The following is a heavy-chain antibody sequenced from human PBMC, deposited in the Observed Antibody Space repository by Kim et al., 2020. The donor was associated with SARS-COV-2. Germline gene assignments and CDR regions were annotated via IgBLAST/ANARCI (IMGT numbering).Heavy chain of an antibody. V-gene: IGHV4-39*01. D-gene: IGHD3-10*01. CDR1: GGSISSSSYY. Sequence: SETLSLTCTVSGGSISSSSYYWGWIRQPPGKGLEWIGSIYYSGSTYYNPSLKSRVTISVDTSKNQFSLKLSSVTAADTAVYYCARRLRVRGVNPYYYYYGMDVWGQGTTVTVSS. CDR3: ARRLRVRGVNPYYYYYGMDV. CDR2: IYYSGST. J-gene: IGHJ6*02.